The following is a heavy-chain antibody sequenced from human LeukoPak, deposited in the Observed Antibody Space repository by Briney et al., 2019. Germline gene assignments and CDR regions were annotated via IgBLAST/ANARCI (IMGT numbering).Heavy chain of an antibody. CDR3: AVHSSGWYWFDP. J-gene: IGHJ5*02. Sequence: GASVKVSCKASGYTFTGYYMHWVRQAPGQGLEWMGWINPNSDGTNYAQKFQGRVTMTRDTSISTAYMELSRLRSDDTAVYYCAVHSSGWYWFDPWGQGTLVTVSS. V-gene: IGHV1-2*02. CDR2: INPNSDGT. CDR1: GYTFTGYY. D-gene: IGHD6-19*01.